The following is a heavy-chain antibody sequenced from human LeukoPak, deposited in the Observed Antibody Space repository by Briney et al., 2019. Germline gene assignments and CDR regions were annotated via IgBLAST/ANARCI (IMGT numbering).Heavy chain of an antibody. CDR3: ARDKWELQGYFDY. V-gene: IGHV3-48*04. D-gene: IGHD1-26*01. J-gene: IGHJ4*02. CDR2: ISSSSGTI. CDR1: GFTFSSYS. Sequence: GGSLRLSCAASGFTFSSYSMNWVRQAPGKGLEWVSYISSSSGTIHYADSVKGRFTISRDNAKNSLYLQMNSLRAEDTAVYYCARDKWELQGYFDYWGQGTLVTVSS.